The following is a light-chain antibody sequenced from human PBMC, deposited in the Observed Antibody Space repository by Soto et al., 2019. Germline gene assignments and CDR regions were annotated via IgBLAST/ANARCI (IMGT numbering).Light chain of an antibody. J-gene: IGKJ1*01. V-gene: IGKV3-11*01. CDR3: QQRGNWT. CDR1: QSVSSY. CDR2: DAS. Sequence: EIVLTQSPATLSLSPGERATLSCRASQSVSSYLAWYQQKPGKAPRLLIYDASNRATGIPARFSGSGSGTDFTLTIISLEPEDFAIYYCQQRGNWTFGQGTKVDIX.